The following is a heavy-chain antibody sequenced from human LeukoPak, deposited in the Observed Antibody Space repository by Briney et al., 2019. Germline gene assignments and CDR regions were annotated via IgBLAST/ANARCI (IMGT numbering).Heavy chain of an antibody. Sequence: GASVKVSCKASGCTFTSYDINWVRQATGQRLEWMGWMNPNSGNTGYAQKFQGRVTMTRNTSISTAYMELSGLRSEDTAVYYCAIVAWGAPYYFDYWGQGTLVTVSS. CDR3: AIVAWGAPYYFDY. V-gene: IGHV1-8*01. D-gene: IGHD1-26*01. J-gene: IGHJ4*02. CDR2: MNPNSGNT. CDR1: GCTFTSYD.